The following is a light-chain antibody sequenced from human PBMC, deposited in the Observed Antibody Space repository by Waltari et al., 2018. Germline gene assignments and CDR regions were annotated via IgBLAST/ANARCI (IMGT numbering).Light chain of an antibody. CDR3: CSYTIGNTFWV. Sequence: QSALTQPASLSGSPGQSITISCSGSSSDVGAYDHVSWYRQHPGKVPKVLIYEVNKRPQRVSHRFFGSKSGNPGSLTISGLQAEDEADYYCCSYTIGNTFWVFGGGTKLTVL. CDR2: EVN. J-gene: IGLJ3*02. V-gene: IGLV2-23*02. CDR1: SSDVGAYDH.